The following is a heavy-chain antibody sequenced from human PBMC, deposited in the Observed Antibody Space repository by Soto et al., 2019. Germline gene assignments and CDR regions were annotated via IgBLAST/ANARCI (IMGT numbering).Heavy chain of an antibody. CDR3: AAIPLTSGVVSGRFDP. J-gene: IGHJ5*02. CDR2: ISHRGST. CDR1: VGSISSDKW. D-gene: IGHD3-3*01. Sequence: QVHLQESGPGLVKPSGTLALPCAVSVGSISSDKWWTWVRQPPGKGLEGIGEISHRGSTNYSPSFKSRLSLSVDTTKTQFSLRLTSVTAADTAVYYCAAIPLTSGVVSGRFDPWGQGIMVTVSS. V-gene: IGHV4-4*02.